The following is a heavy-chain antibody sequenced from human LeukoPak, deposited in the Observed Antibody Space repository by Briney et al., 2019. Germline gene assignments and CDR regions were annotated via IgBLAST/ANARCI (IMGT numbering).Heavy chain of an antibody. Sequence: GSVKVSCKASGYTFTSYGITWMRQAPGQGLEWMGWITAYNGDTKYAQKFQGRLTMTTDTSTSTANMELKSLRSDDTAVYYCAKDQGWCSGGSCYPQYWGQGTLVTASS. CDR3: AKDQGWCSGGSCYPQY. CDR1: GYTFTSYG. CDR2: ITAYNGDT. J-gene: IGHJ4*02. V-gene: IGHV1-18*01. D-gene: IGHD2-15*01.